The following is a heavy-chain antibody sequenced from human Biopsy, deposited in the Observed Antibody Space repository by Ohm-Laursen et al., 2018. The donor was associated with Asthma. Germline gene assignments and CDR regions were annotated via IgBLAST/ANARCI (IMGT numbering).Heavy chain of an antibody. V-gene: IGHV3-23*01. CDR1: GFTFGSYA. CDR2: ISGDAQRT. J-gene: IGHJ4*02. Sequence: SLRLSCAAAGFTFGSYALSWVRQAPGKGLEWVSGISGDAQRTYYEDSVKGRFTISRDNSKNTIYLQLNSLRAEDTAVYYCAKDWKSLYVQYFFEYWGQGTLVTVSS. D-gene: IGHD5/OR15-5a*01. CDR3: AKDWKSLYVQYFFEY.